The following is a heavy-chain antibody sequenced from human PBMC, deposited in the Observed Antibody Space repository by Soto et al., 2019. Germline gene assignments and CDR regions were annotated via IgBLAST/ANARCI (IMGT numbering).Heavy chain of an antibody. J-gene: IGHJ6*02. V-gene: IGHV5-10-1*01. CDR2: IDPSDSYN. Sequence: PVESLKIPCSGSGDSLTSYWISWIGQIPWKGLEWMGRIDPSDSYNNYSPSFQGHVTISADKSISTAYLQWSSLKASDTAMYYCARHFGVSGVDYYCYYGMDVWGQGTTVTVSS. CDR3: ARHFGVSGVDYYCYYGMDV. D-gene: IGHD2-21*01. CDR1: GDSLTSYW.